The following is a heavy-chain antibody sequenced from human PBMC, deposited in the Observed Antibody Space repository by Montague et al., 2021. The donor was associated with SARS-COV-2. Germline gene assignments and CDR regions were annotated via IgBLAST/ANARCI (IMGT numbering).Heavy chain of an antibody. CDR1: GFTFSSYA. J-gene: IGHJ4*02. Sequence: SLRLSCAASGFTFSSYAMSWVRQAPGKGLEWVSAISGSGGSTYYADSVKGRFTISRDNSKNTLYLQMNSLRAEDTAVYYCAKDLIRYDIVTGYEDWCQGTLVTVSS. V-gene: IGHV3-23*01. CDR3: AKDLIRYDIVTGYED. D-gene: IGHD3-9*01. CDR2: ISGSGGST.